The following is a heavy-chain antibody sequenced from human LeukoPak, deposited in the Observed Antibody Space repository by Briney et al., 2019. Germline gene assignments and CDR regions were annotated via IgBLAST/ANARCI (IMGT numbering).Heavy chain of an antibody. J-gene: IGHJ4*02. CDR3: AKGSQQWPPHANYFDY. CDR1: GFTFSSYN. Sequence: PGGSLRLSCAASGFTFSSYNMNWVRQAPGKGLEWVSYISSSSSSNTIYYADSVKGRFTISRDNAKNSLYLQMNSLRAEDTAVYYCAKGSQQWPPHANYFDYWGQGTLVTVSS. V-gene: IGHV3-48*01. CDR2: ISSSSSSNTI. D-gene: IGHD6-19*01.